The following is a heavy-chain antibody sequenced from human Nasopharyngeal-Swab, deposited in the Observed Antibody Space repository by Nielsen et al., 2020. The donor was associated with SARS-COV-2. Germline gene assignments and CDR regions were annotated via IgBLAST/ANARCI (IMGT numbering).Heavy chain of an antibody. CDR3: AKDRQQLANFDY. Sequence: GGSLRLSCAASGFTFSSYGMSWVRQAPGKGLEWVSGIGDSGGKTYYADSVKGRFTISRDNSKNTLNLQMTSLRVEDTAIYYCAKDRQQLANFDYWGQGTLVTVSS. CDR2: IGDSGGKT. V-gene: IGHV3-23*01. J-gene: IGHJ4*02. D-gene: IGHD6-13*01. CDR1: GFTFSSYG.